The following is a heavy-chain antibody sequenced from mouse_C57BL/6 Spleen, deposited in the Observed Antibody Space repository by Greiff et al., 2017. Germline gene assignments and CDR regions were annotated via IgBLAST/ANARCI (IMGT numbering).Heavy chain of an antibody. Sequence: QVQLQQPGAELVKPGASVKLSCKASGYTFTSYWMHWVKQRPGQGLEWIGMIHPNSGSTNYNEKFKSKATLTVDKSSSTAYMQLSSLTSEDSAVYYCARCGLRRDYYAMDDWGQGTSVTVSS. CDR2: IHPNSGST. D-gene: IGHD2-4*01. CDR1: GYTFTSYW. CDR3: ARCGLRRDYYAMDD. V-gene: IGHV1-64*01. J-gene: IGHJ4*01.